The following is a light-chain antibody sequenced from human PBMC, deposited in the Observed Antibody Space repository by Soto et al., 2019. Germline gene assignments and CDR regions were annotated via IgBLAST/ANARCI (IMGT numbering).Light chain of an antibody. Sequence: EIVMTQAPATLSVSPGERATLSCRASQSVSSNLAWYQQKPGQAPRLLIYGASTRATGIPARFSGSGSGTEFTPTISRLQSEDLAVYCRHQYNKWPPWTFGQGTKVDIK. V-gene: IGKV3-15*01. CDR1: QSVSSN. J-gene: IGKJ1*01. CDR2: GAS. CDR3: HQYNKWPPWT.